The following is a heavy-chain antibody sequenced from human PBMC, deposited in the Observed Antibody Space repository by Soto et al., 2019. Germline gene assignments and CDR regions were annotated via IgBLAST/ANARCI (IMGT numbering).Heavy chain of an antibody. CDR1: GGTFSSYA. J-gene: IGHJ6*02. CDR2: IIPIFGTA. D-gene: IGHD3-10*01. Sequence: QVQLVQSGAEVKKPGSSVKVSCKASGGTFSSYAISWVRQAPGQGLEWMGGIIPIFGTANYAQKFQGRVTITADESTSTAYMELSSLRSEDTAVYYSARDGRLTMVQGVIRLRDYCYGMDVWGQGTTVTVSS. V-gene: IGHV1-69*12. CDR3: ARDGRLTMVQGVIRLRDYCYGMDV.